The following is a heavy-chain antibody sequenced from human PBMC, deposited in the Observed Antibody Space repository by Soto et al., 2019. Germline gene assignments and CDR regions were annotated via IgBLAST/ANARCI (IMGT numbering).Heavy chain of an antibody. D-gene: IGHD2-2*01. Sequence: QSGGSLRLSCAASGFTFSSYAMSWVRQAPGKGLEWVSAISGSGGSTYYADSVKGRFTISRDNSKNTLYLQMNSLRAEDTAVYYCAKDQLYEEEDIVVVPAASDAFDIWGQGTMVTVSS. CDR2: ISGSGGST. V-gene: IGHV3-23*01. J-gene: IGHJ3*02. CDR3: AKDQLYEEEDIVVVPAASDAFDI. CDR1: GFTFSSYA.